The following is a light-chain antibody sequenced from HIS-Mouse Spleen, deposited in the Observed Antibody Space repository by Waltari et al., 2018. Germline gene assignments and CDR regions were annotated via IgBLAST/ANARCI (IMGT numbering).Light chain of an antibody. CDR2: AAS. V-gene: IGKV1-8*01. Sequence: AIRMTQSPSSFSASTGDRVTTTCRASQGISSYLAWYQQKPGNAPKLLIYAASTLQSGVPSRFSGSGSGTDFTLTISCLQSEDFATYYCQQYYSYLPITFGQGTRLEIK. J-gene: IGKJ5*01. CDR1: QGISSY. CDR3: QQYYSYLPIT.